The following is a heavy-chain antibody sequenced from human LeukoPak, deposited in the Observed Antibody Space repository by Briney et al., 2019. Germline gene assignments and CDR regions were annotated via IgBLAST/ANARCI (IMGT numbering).Heavy chain of an antibody. CDR3: ARDPASAGVYFDS. J-gene: IGHJ4*02. D-gene: IGHD6-13*01. V-gene: IGHV3-33*01. Sequence: GGSLRLSCAASGFTFSSYGMHWVRQAPGKGLEWVAVIWYDGSKKYYADSAKGRFTISRDDSENTLYLQMNSLRGEDTAVYYCARDPASAGVYFDSWGQGTLVTVSS. CDR2: IWYDGSKK. CDR1: GFTFSSYG.